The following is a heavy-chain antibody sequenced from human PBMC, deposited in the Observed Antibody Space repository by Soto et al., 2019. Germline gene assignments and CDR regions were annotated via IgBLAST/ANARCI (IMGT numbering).Heavy chain of an antibody. J-gene: IGHJ4*02. D-gene: IGHD2-15*01. CDR1: GFTFSTSG. CDR3: ARDRGDCSSGSCHSDYFDY. V-gene: IGHV3-33*01. CDR2: IWYDGSHI. Sequence: GGSLRLSCAASGFTFSTSGMHWARQAPGKELEWVSIIWYDGSHIHYADSVKGRFTISRDNSKNTLYLQMNSLRVEDTAVYYCARDRGDCSSGSCHSDYFDYWGQGTLVTVSS.